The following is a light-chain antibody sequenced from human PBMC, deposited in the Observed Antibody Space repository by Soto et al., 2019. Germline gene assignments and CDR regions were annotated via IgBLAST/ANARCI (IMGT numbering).Light chain of an antibody. CDR2: DVT. V-gene: IGLV2-11*01. Sequence: QSVLTQPHSVSGSPGQSVTISCTGTSSDVGGYKHVSWYQHHPGKAPQLIIYDVTERPSGVPDRFSGSRSGNTASLTISGLQAEDEADYYCCSYTGSSSYVFGIGTKVTVL. J-gene: IGLJ1*01. CDR1: SSDVGGYKH. CDR3: CSYTGSSSYV.